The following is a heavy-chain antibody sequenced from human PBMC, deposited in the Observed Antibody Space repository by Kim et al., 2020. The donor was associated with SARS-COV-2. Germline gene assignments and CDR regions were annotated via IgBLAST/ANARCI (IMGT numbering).Heavy chain of an antibody. Sequence: GGSLRLSCAASGFTFSSYGMHWVRQAPGKGLEWVAVISYDGSNKYYADSVKGRFTISRDNSKNTLYLQMNSLRAEDTAVYYCAKDHGLSYQLLFLNYYYGMDVWGQGTTVTVSS. CDR3: AKDHGLSYQLLFLNYYYGMDV. D-gene: IGHD2-2*01. V-gene: IGHV3-30*18. CDR2: ISYDGSNK. CDR1: GFTFSSYG. J-gene: IGHJ6*02.